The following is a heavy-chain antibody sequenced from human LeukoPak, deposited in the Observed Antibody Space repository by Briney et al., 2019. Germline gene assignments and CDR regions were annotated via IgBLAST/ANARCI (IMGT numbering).Heavy chain of an antibody. CDR1: GFTFSSYA. V-gene: IGHV3-23*01. D-gene: IGHD2-15*01. CDR2: ISGSGGST. Sequence: GGSLRLSCAASGFTFSSYAMSWVRQAPGKGLEWVSAISGSGGSTYYADSVKGRFTISRDNSKNTLYLQMNSLRAEDTAVYYCAKDWDYCGGGSCYSAFDIWGQGTMVTVSS. CDR3: AKDWDYCGGGSCYSAFDI. J-gene: IGHJ3*02.